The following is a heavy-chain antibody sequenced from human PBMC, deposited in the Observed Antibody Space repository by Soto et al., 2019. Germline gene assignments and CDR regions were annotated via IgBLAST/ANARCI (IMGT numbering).Heavy chain of an antibody. Sequence: ASVKVSCKASGYTFTSYDINWVRQATGQGLEWMGWMNPNSGNTGYAQKFQGRVTMTRNTSISTAYMELSSLRSEDTAVYYCARVSYYYGSGSYFYDAFDIWGQGTMVTGSS. CDR1: GYTFTSYD. CDR2: MNPNSGNT. D-gene: IGHD3-10*01. V-gene: IGHV1-8*01. J-gene: IGHJ3*02. CDR3: ARVSYYYGSGSYFYDAFDI.